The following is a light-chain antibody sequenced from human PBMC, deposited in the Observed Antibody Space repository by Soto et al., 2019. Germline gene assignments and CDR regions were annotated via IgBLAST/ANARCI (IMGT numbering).Light chain of an antibody. Sequence: DIQMTQSPSTLSASVGDRVTITCRASQSISSWLAWYQQKPGKAPKLLIYDASSLESGVPSRFSGSGPGTEFTLTISSLQPDDFATYYCQQYNSYSPNTFGQGTKLEIK. V-gene: IGKV1-5*01. CDR2: DAS. J-gene: IGKJ2*01. CDR1: QSISSW. CDR3: QQYNSYSPNT.